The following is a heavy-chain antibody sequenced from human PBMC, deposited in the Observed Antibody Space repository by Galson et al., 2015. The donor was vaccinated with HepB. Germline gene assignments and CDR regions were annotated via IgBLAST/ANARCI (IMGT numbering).Heavy chain of an antibody. V-gene: IGHV3-49*04. J-gene: IGHJ6*02. Sequence: SLRLSCAASGFTFGDYAMSWVRQAPGKGLEWVGFIRSKAYGGTTEYAASVKGRFTISRDDSKSIAYLQMNSLKTEDTAVYYCALVPIVVVPAAIEDGYYYGMDVWGQGTTVTVSS. CDR2: IRSKAYGGTT. CDR3: ALVPIVVVPAAIEDGYYYGMDV. D-gene: IGHD2-2*01. CDR1: GFTFGDYA.